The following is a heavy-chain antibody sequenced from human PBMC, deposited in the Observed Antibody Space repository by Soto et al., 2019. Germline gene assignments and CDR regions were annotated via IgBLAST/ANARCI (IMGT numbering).Heavy chain of an antibody. J-gene: IGHJ6*02. CDR2: ISHDGSNK. CDR1: GFTFSSYG. V-gene: IGHV3-30*03. D-gene: IGHD6-19*01. Sequence: QVQLVESGGGVVQPGRSLRLSCAASGFTFSSYGMHWVRQAPGKGLEWVAVISHDGSNKYFADSVKGRFTISRDNSQNTLYLHMNSLRAEDTAVYYCATPLLAVAGYLHGMDVWGQGTTVTVSS. CDR3: ATPLLAVAGYLHGMDV.